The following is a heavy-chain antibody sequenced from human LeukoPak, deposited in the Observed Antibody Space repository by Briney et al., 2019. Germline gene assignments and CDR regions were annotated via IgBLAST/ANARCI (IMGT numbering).Heavy chain of an antibody. J-gene: IGHJ6*02. CDR1: GFTFSSYT. CDR3: ARDRYYDSSGYYYYYYYGMDV. D-gene: IGHD3-22*01. Sequence: GRSLRRSCAASGFTFSSYTMHWVRQAPGKGLEGVAVISYDGSNKYYADSVKGRFTISRDNSKNTLYLQMNSLRAEDTAVYYCARDRYYDSSGYYYYYYYGMDVWGQGTTVTVSS. CDR2: ISYDGSNK. V-gene: IGHV3-30-3*01.